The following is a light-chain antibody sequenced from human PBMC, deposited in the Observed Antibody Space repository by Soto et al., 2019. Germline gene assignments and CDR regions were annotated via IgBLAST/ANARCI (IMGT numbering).Light chain of an antibody. CDR2: GAS. CDR1: QSISGSY. J-gene: IGKJ1*01. CDR3: QQYSSSLTWT. Sequence: EIVLTQSPGTLSLSPGERATLSCRASQSISGSYFAWYQQKAGQAPRLLIYGASSRATGIPDRFSGSGSGTDFTLTISRLEPEDFAVYYCQQYSSSLTWTFGQGTKVEIK. V-gene: IGKV3-20*01.